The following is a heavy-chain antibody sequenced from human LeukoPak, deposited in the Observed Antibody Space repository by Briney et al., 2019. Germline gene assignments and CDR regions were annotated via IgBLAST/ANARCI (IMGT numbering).Heavy chain of an antibody. CDR2: ISSSGSTI. CDR3: AKSSSRGYSYVITGFDY. V-gene: IGHV3-11*01. D-gene: IGHD5-18*01. Sequence: GGSLRLSCAASGFTFSDYYMSWIRQAPGKGLEWVSYISSSGSTIYYADSVKGRFTISRDNAKNSLYLQMNSLRAEDTAVYYCAKSSSRGYSYVITGFDYWGQGTLVTVSS. CDR1: GFTFSDYY. J-gene: IGHJ4*02.